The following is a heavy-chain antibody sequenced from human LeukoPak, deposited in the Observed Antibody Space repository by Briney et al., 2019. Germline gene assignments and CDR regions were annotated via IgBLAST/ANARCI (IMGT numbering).Heavy chain of an antibody. Sequence: EGSLRLSCAASGFSLSTNYMNWVPQAPGKGLEWVSILYSGSSTYYADSVEGRFIVSRDSSKNTLSLQMNDLRAEDTAVYYCARVGDHFHWYLDLWGRGTLVTVSS. V-gene: IGHV3-53*01. CDR3: ARVGDHFHWYLDL. CDR2: LYSGSST. D-gene: IGHD3-3*02. CDR1: GFSLSTNY. J-gene: IGHJ2*01.